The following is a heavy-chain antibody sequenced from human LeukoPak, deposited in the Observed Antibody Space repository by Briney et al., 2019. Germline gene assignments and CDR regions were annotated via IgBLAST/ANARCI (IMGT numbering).Heavy chain of an antibody. CDR2: IKQDGSKK. CDR3: ATPLDYYDSSGYHQGGD. V-gene: IGHV3-7*03. D-gene: IGHD3-22*01. CDR1: GFTFSSYW. Sequence: GGSLRLSCATSGFTFSSYWMTWVRQAPGRGLEWVANIKQDGSKKNYVDSVRGRFTISRDNAKNSLYLQMNSLRAEDTAVYYCATPLDYYDSSGYHQGGDWGQGTLVTVSS. J-gene: IGHJ4*02.